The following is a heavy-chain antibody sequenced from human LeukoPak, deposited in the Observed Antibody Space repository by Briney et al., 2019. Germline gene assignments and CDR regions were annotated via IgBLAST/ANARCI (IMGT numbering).Heavy chain of an antibody. CDR2: IKQDGSEK. Sequence: GGSLRLSCAASGFTFSSYWMSWVRQAPGKGLEWVANIKQDGSEKYYVDSVKGRFTISRDNAKNSLYLQMNSLRAEDTAVYYCARLYYDSSGYFCYFDYWGQGTLVTVSS. CDR1: GFTFSSYW. V-gene: IGHV3-7*01. CDR3: ARLYYDSSGYFCYFDY. D-gene: IGHD3-22*01. J-gene: IGHJ4*02.